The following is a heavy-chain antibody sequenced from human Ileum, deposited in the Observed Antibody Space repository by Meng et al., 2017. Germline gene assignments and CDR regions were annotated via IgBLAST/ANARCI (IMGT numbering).Heavy chain of an antibody. CDR2: IHHSGTT. Sequence: RPQWGPALVRASETLTLTCAVYGGTLSGHYWRWSRQAPEKGLEYIGDIHHSGTTTYMPSLRSRLTISLDTSKNQFSLNLKSVTAAYTAIDYCVRRRSGASSLFDLWGPGTLVTVSS. CDR3: VRRRSGASSLFDL. CDR1: GGTLSGHY. D-gene: IGHD2-15*01. J-gene: IGHJ5*02. V-gene: IGHV4-34*01.